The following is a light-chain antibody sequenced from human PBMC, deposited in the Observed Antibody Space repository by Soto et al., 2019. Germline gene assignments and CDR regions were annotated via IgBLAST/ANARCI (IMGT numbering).Light chain of an antibody. CDR2: DVS. Sequence: QSVLTQPASVSGSPGQSITISCTGTRSDVGGYNFVSWYQQHSGKAPKLMIYDVSNRPSVVSNRFSGSKSANTAALTLSGLQVEDEADYYCNSYTNSETWVFAGGPKVTAL. CDR3: NSYTNSETWV. V-gene: IGLV2-14*03. J-gene: IGLJ3*02. CDR1: RSDVGGYNF.